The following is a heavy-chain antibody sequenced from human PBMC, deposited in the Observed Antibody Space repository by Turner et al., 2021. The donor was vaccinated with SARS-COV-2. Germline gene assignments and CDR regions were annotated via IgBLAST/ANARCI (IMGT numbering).Heavy chain of an antibody. CDR2: IKTNTYGGTT. CDR1: GFTFSNAW. CDR3: TSYSEPDY. J-gene: IGHJ4*02. Sequence: EVQLVESGGGLVKPGRSLGFSCAASGFTFSNAWRSWVGQAPGKGLEWFGRIKTNTYGGTTDYTAPVKGRFTISRDDSKNTLYQQMNSLKTEDTAVYYCTSYSEPDYWGQGTLVTVSS. D-gene: IGHD2-21*01. V-gene: IGHV3-15*01.